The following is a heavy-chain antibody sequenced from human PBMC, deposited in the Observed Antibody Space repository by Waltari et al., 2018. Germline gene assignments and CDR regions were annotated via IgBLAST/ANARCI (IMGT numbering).Heavy chain of an antibody. V-gene: IGHV4-34*01. CDR2: INHTGST. J-gene: IGHJ4*02. D-gene: IGHD3-3*01. CDR1: GGSFSGYY. Sequence: QVQLQQWGAGLLKPSETLSLTCAVYGGSFSGYYWSWIRQPPGKGLEWIGEINHTGSTNYSPSLKSRVTKSVETSKNQFSLKLSSVTAADTAVYYCARRGGDYDFWSGYRVALYYFDYWGQGTLVTVSS. CDR3: ARRGGDYDFWSGYRVALYYFDY.